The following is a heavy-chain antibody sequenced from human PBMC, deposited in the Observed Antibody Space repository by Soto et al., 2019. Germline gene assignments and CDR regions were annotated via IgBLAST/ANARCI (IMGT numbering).Heavy chain of an antibody. D-gene: IGHD3-10*01. CDR1: GFTFDDYT. V-gene: IGHV3-43*01. Sequence: GGSLRLSCAASGFTFDDYTMHWVRQAPGKGLEWVSLISWDGGSTYYADSVKGRFTISRDNSKNSLYLQMNSLRTEDTALYYCARFGNGSPYYYGMDVWGQGTTVTVSS. CDR2: ISWDGGST. CDR3: ARFGNGSPYYYGMDV. J-gene: IGHJ6*02.